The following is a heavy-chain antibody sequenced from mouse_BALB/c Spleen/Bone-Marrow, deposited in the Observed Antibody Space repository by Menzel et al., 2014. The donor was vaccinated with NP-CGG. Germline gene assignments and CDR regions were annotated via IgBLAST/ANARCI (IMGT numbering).Heavy chain of an antibody. J-gene: IGHJ3*01. CDR3: ATHDGYYISFAY. CDR1: GFSLTSHG. CDR2: IWAGGST. Sequence: QVTLKVSGPGLVAPSQSLSITCTVSGFSLTSHGVHWVRQPPGKGLEWLGVIWAGGSTNYNSALMSRLSISKDNSKNQVFLKMNSLQTDDTAIYYCATHDGYYISFAYWGQGTLVTVSA. V-gene: IGHV2-9*02. D-gene: IGHD2-3*01.